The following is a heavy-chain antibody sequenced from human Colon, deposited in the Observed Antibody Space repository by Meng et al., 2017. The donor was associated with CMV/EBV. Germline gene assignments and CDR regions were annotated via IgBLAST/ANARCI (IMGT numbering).Heavy chain of an antibody. CDR3: ARDGGHGGRYPFYGMDV. J-gene: IGHJ6*02. CDR1: GGSINTNTYY. D-gene: IGHD1-26*01. Sequence: GSLRLSCTVSGGSINTNTYYWAWIRQPPGKGLEWIGHISYSATTHYSPSFKSRIILSVDTSKNQVSLKLTSVTTADTATYYCARDGGHGGRYPFYGMDVWGQGTTVTVSS. CDR2: ISYSATT. V-gene: IGHV4-61*01.